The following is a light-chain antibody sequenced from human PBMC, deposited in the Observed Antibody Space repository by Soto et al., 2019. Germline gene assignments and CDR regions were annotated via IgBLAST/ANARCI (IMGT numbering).Light chain of an antibody. V-gene: IGKV3-11*01. J-gene: IGKJ4*01. CDR1: QSVGSW. CDR3: QQRVNWLT. Sequence: EIVLTQSPATLSLSPGERATLSCRASQSVGSWLAWYQQKPGQAPRLLIYDASNRATGIPARFSGSGSGTDFPLTISSLEPEDFAVYYCQQRVNWLTFGGGTKVEIK. CDR2: DAS.